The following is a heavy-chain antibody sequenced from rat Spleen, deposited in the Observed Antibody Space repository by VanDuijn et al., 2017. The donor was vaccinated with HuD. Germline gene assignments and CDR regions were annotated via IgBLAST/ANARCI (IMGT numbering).Heavy chain of an antibody. CDR3: ATTPLYYSGDPYYFDY. V-gene: IGHV5S13*01. CDR2: ISTGGGDT. J-gene: IGHJ2*01. CDR1: GFTFSNYG. D-gene: IGHD1-1*01. Sequence: EVQLVESGGDLVQPGRSLKLSCAASGFTFSNYGLAWVRQAPTKSLDWVASISTGGGDTYYRDSVKGRFTISRDIAKSILFLEMDSLRSEDTATYYCATTPLYYSGDPYYFDYWGQGVMVTVSS.